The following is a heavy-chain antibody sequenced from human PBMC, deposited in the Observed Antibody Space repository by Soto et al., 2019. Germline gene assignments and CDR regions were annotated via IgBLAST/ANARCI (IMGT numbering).Heavy chain of an antibody. Sequence: VRQAPGQGLEWMGWINPNSGGTNYAQKFQGWVTMTRDTSISTAYMELSRLRSDDTAVYYCARDQYSYGYGLRYYGMDVWGQGTTVTVSS. CDR2: INPNSGGT. D-gene: IGHD5-18*01. J-gene: IGHJ6*02. CDR3: ARDQYSYGYGLRYYGMDV. V-gene: IGHV1-2*04.